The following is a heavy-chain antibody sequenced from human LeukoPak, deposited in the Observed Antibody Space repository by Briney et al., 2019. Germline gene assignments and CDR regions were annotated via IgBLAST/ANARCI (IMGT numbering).Heavy chain of an antibody. Sequence: GGSLRLSCAASGFTFSSYSMNWVRQAPGKGLEWVSSISSSSSYIYYADSVKGRFTISRDNAKNSLYLQMNSLRAEDTAVYYCARERSDGDPYFDYWGQGTLVTVSS. CDR2: ISSSSSYI. V-gene: IGHV3-21*01. J-gene: IGHJ4*02. CDR1: GFTFSSYS. CDR3: ARERSDGDPYFDY. D-gene: IGHD4-17*01.